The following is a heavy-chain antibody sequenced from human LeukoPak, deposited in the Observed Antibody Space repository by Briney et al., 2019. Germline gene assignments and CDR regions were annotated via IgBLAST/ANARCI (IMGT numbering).Heavy chain of an antibody. Sequence: ASVKVSCKASGYTFTSYDINWVRQATGQGLEWMGWMNPNSGATGYAQKFQGRVIMTRQTSISTAYMELSNLRSEDTAVYYCARGITAGVDYWGQGTLVTVSS. CDR3: ARGITAGVDY. J-gene: IGHJ4*02. D-gene: IGHD6-13*01. CDR2: MNPNSGAT. CDR1: GYTFTSYD. V-gene: IGHV1-8*01.